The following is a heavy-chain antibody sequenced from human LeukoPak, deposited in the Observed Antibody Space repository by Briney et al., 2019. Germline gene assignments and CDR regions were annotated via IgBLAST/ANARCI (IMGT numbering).Heavy chain of an antibody. Sequence: PGGSLRLSCAASGFIFSNAWMSWVRQAPGKGLEWVAYISGSSSTIYYAESVKGRFAISRDNAKNSMFLQMNSLRDEDTAVYFCARGQYYRLSYNILDVWGQGTTVTVSS. CDR1: GFIFSNAW. D-gene: IGHD1-1*01. J-gene: IGHJ6*02. V-gene: IGHV3-48*02. CDR3: ARGQYYRLSYNILDV. CDR2: ISGSSSTI.